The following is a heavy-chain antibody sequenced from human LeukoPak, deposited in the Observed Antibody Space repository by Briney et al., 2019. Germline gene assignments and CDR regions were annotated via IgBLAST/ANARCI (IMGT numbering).Heavy chain of an antibody. J-gene: IGHJ4*02. CDR1: GFTFSSYW. Sequence: GGSLRLSCAASGFTFSSYWMHWVRQAPGKGLVWVARVYSDGGSTSYADSVKGRFTISRDNAKNMLYLQMSSLRAEDTAVYYCASDRYGANSPFDYWGQGTLVTVSS. D-gene: IGHD4-23*01. V-gene: IGHV3-74*01. CDR3: ASDRYGANSPFDY. CDR2: VYSDGGST.